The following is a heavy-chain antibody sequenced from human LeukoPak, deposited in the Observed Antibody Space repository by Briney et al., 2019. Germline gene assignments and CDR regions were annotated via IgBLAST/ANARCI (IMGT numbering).Heavy chain of an antibody. V-gene: IGHV4-34*01. D-gene: IGHD5-12*01. J-gene: IGHJ4*02. CDR1: GGSFSGYY. CDR2: INHSGST. CDR3: ARDRYSGYDPGDY. Sequence: SETLSLTCAVYGGSFSGYYWSWIRQPPGKGLEWIGEINHSGSTNYNPSLKSRVTISVDTSKNQFSLKLSSVTAADTAVYYCARDRYSGYDPGDYWGQGTLVTVSS.